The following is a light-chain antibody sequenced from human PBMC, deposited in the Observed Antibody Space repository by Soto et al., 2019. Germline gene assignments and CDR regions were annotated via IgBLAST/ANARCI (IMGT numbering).Light chain of an antibody. CDR3: NSYTVTSTYV. J-gene: IGLJ1*01. Sequence: QSVLTQPASVSGSPGQSIAISCTGTSSDVGGFNFVSWYQQHPGKAPKLMIYVVSDRPSGVSNRFSGSKSGNTASLTISGLQAEDEADYYCNSYTVTSTYVFGTGTKLTVL. CDR1: SSDVGGFNF. CDR2: VVS. V-gene: IGLV2-14*01.